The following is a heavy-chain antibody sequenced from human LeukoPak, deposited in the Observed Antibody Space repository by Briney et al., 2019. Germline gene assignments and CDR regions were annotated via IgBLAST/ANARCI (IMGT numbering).Heavy chain of an antibody. Sequence: NPSETLSLTCTVSGGSISSSSYYWGWIRQPPGKGLEWIGSIYHSGSTYYNPSLKSRVTISVDTSKNQFSLKLSSVTAADTAVYYCARVFSSTVTALFDYWGQGTLVTVSS. J-gene: IGHJ4*02. CDR1: GGSISSSSYY. CDR3: ARVFSSTVTALFDY. V-gene: IGHV4-39*07. D-gene: IGHD4-17*01. CDR2: IYHSGST.